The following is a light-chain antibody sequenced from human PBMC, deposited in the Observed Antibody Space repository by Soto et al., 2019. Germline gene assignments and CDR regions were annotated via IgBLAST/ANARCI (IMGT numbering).Light chain of an antibody. CDR2: WAS. V-gene: IGKV4-1*01. Sequence: DIVMIQSPDSLAVSLGERATINCKSSQSVLYSSNNKNYLAWYQQKPGRPPKVLIYWASTRESGVPDRFSGSGSGTDFTLTISSLQAEDVAVYYCQQYYSTPRTFGQGTKVEIK. CDR1: QSVLYSSNNKNY. CDR3: QQYYSTPRT. J-gene: IGKJ1*01.